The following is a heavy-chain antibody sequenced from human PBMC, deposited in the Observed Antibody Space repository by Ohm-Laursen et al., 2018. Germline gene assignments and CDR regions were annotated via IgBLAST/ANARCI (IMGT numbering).Heavy chain of an antibody. CDR2: INPKNGDT. Sequence: ASVKVSCKASGYIFTDYYTHWVRQAPGQGLEWMGWINPKNGDTKHTQKFQGRVTMTRDTSISTAYMELSSLRSDDTAVYYCARPSHPGWDRSVDYWGQGTLVTVSS. D-gene: IGHD1-26*01. J-gene: IGHJ4*02. CDR3: ARPSHPGWDRSVDY. CDR1: GYIFTDYY. V-gene: IGHV1-2*02.